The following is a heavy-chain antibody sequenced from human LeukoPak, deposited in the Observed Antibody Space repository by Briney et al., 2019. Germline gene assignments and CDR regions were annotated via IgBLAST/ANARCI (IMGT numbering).Heavy chain of an antibody. CDR1: GFTFSSYA. D-gene: IGHD6-6*01. CDR3: ATGGSRSSTWLDP. Sequence: GGSLRLSCAASGFTFSSYAMSWVRQAPGKGLEWVSAISGSGGSTYYADSVKGRFTISRDNSKNTLYLQMNSLKTEDTAVYYCATGGSRSSTWLDPWGQGTLVTVSS. J-gene: IGHJ5*02. CDR2: ISGSGGST. V-gene: IGHV3-23*01.